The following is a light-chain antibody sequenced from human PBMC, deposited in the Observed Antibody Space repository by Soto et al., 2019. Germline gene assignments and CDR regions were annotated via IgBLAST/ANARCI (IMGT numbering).Light chain of an antibody. V-gene: IGKV1-5*01. CDR2: GAS. J-gene: IGKJ1*01. CDR1: QSISSW. Sequence: DIQMTQSPSTLSASVGDRVTITCRASQSISSWLAWYQQKPGKAPKLLIYGASILQSGVPSRFSGSGSGTHFTLTISSLQPEDVATYYCHSYNSIPRTFGQGTTVEIK. CDR3: HSYNSIPRT.